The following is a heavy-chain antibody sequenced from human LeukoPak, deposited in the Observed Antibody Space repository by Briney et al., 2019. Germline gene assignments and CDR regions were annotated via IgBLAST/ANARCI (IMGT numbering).Heavy chain of an antibody. CDR2: IHYCQST. CDR1: GGSISSGRYT. V-gene: IGHV4-39*01. J-gene: IGHJ4*02. D-gene: IGHD2-15*01. CDR3: ASRVVVATILDYFDF. Sequence: SETLSLTRTVSGGSISSGRYTWSRIRPPPAKGPARVGSIHYCQSTYHNPPLKSRVTISVDTSKNQFYLELSSVTAADTAVYYCASRVVVATILDYFDFGGQGTLVTVSS.